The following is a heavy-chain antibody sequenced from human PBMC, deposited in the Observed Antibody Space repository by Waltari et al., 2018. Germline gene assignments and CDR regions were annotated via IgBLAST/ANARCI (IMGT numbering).Heavy chain of an antibody. Sequence: EVQLLGSGGGLVQRGGSLRLSCTASGFTFSTYAMYWVRQAPGRGLGWGSSISSRGDNAYYTGSGGGRFTISRDNSKNTLFLEVNSLRVEDTATYYCAKRGGTGPVAVAGIHCDYWGQGILVTVSS. D-gene: IGHD6-19*01. CDR3: AKRGGTGPVAVAGIHCDY. J-gene: IGHJ4*02. CDR2: ISSRGDNA. CDR1: GFTFSTYA. V-gene: IGHV3-23*01.